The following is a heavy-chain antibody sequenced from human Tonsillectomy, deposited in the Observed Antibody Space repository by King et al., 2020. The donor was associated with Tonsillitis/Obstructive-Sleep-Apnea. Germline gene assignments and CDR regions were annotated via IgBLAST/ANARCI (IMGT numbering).Heavy chain of an antibody. D-gene: IGHD5-24*01. J-gene: IGHJ4*02. CDR3: SRDTFGREDY. Sequence: VQLVESGGGLVQPGGSLRLSCADSGFTFSGYWMHWVRQVPGGGLGWVSCINPYGSGTYYAESVKGRFTISRDNAKNTLYLQMNSLRTDDTGVYYCSRDTFGREDYWGQRTLVTVSS. CDR1: GFTFSGYW. CDR2: INPYGSGT. V-gene: IGHV3-74*01.